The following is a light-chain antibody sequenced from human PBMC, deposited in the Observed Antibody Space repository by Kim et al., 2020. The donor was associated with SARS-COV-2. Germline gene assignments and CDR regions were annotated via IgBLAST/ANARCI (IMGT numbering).Light chain of an antibody. CDR1: QDIRNY. J-gene: IGKJ4*01. CDR3: QQYASPSLT. CDR2: DAS. V-gene: IGKV1-33*01. Sequence: DIQMTQSPSSLSASVGDRVTISCQASQDIRNYLNWYQQKPGKAPKLLIYDASNLEAGVPSRFSGSVSGTTFTLTITNLQPEDIAAYYCQQYASPSLTFGGGTKVDIK.